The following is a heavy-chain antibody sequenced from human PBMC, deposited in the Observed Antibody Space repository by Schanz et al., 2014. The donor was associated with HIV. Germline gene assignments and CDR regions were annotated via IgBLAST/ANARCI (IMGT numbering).Heavy chain of an antibody. CDR3: ARPVDTAMVPKLAFDY. CDR1: GFTFRSYG. D-gene: IGHD5-18*01. J-gene: IGHJ4*02. V-gene: IGHV3-30*19. CDR2: ISYDGSKK. Sequence: QVQLVESGGGVVQPGRSLRLSCAASGFTFRSYGMHWVRQAPGKGLEWVALISYDGSKKYYADSVKGRFTISRDNSKNTLYLQMNSLRAEDTAVYYCARPVDTAMVPKLAFDYWGQGTLVTVSS.